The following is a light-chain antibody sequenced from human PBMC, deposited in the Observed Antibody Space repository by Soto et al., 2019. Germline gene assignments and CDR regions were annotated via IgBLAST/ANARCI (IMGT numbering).Light chain of an antibody. Sequence: QYAKSVYVAVRSIITITCRASQGISSWLAWYQQKPGKAPKLLIYAASTLQSGVPSRFSGSGSGTDFDLSLRSLHPEYSATYICEQANSSPITFGQGTRLEIK. J-gene: IGKJ5*01. V-gene: IGKV1D-12*01. CDR2: AAS. CDR3: EQANSSPIT. CDR1: QGISSW.